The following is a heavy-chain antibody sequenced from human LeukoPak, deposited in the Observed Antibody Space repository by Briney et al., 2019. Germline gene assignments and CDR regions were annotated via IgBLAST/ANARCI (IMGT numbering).Heavy chain of an antibody. D-gene: IGHD5-12*01. J-gene: IGHJ4*02. V-gene: IGHV3-74*01. Sequence: PGGSLRLPCAASRFTFSTYWMHWVRQAPGKGLVWVSRINTDGSSTRYADSVKGRFTISRDNAENTMYLQMNSLRAEDTAVYYCARGPVASSLFDYWGQGTLVTASS. CDR1: RFTFSTYW. CDR2: INTDGSST. CDR3: ARGPVASSLFDY.